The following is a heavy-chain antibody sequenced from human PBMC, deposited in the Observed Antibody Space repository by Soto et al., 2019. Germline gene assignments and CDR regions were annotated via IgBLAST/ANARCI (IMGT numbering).Heavy chain of an antibody. CDR2: IWYDGGNK. V-gene: IGHV3-33*01. J-gene: IGHJ4*02. D-gene: IGHD6-19*01. CDR3: ARDGQWLPRDGLRSSYYFDY. Sequence: QVQLVESGGGVVQPGRSLRLSCAASGFNFSSYVMHWVRQAPGKGLEWVAVIWYDGGNKYYADSVKGRFTISRDNSKNTLYLQMNSLRAEDTAVYYCARDGQWLPRDGLRSSYYFDYWGKGTLVTVSS. CDR1: GFNFSSYV.